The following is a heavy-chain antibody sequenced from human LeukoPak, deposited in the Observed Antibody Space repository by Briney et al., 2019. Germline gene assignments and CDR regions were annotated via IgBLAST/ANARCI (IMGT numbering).Heavy chain of an antibody. CDR1: GGSISSNYR. V-gene: IGHV4-4*02. Sequence: SETLSLTCAVSGGSISSNYRWTWVRQPPGKGLEWIGEIYHSGSTNYNPSLKSRVTLSVDKSKNQFSLKLSSVTAADTAVYYCARRNYYDSSGSNNFDYWGQGTLVTVSS. CDR3: ARRNYYDSSGSNNFDY. J-gene: IGHJ4*02. D-gene: IGHD3-22*01. CDR2: IYHSGST.